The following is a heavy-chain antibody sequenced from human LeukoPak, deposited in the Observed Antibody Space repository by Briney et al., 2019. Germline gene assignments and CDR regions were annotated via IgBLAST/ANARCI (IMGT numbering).Heavy chain of an antibody. CDR2: ISTYNGNT. D-gene: IGHD3-22*01. J-gene: IGHJ4*02. CDR1: GYTFTSYG. Sequence: ASVKVSCKASGYTFTSYGITWVRQAPGQGLEWMGWISTYNGNTKYAQRLQGRVTMTTDTSTTTAYMELRSLRSDDTAMYYCARDDFYDISALDYWGQGSLVTVSS. V-gene: IGHV1-18*01. CDR3: ARDDFYDISALDY.